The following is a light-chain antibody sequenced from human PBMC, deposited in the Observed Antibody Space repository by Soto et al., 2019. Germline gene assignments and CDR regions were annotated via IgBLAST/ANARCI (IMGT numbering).Light chain of an antibody. CDR3: AARDDSLNGPV. V-gene: IGLV1-44*01. Sequence: QSVLRQPPSASATPKQTVTLSCSGSGSDIGSNTVSWYRQLPGTAPQLLIYSNNQRPSGVPSRFSGSKSGTSASLAISGPQSEDEATYYCAARDDSLNGPVFGGGTKLTVL. J-gene: IGLJ2*01. CDR1: GSDIGSNT. CDR2: SNN.